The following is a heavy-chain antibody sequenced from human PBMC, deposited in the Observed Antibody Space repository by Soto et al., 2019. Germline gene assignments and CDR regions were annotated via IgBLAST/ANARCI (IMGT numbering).Heavy chain of an antibody. D-gene: IGHD4-17*01. Sequence: QLQLHESGPGLVKPSETLSLACIVSGGSVSSGNYYWGWIRQPPGKGLEWIGSMYYGGSTFYKPSLKRRVTMSVDTSTNQFSLELSSVTAADTAVYFCARRGVTTPLNFFDLWGQGTLVTVSS. CDR2: MYYGGST. J-gene: IGHJ5*02. CDR1: GGSVSSGNYY. CDR3: ARRGVTTPLNFFDL. V-gene: IGHV4-39*01.